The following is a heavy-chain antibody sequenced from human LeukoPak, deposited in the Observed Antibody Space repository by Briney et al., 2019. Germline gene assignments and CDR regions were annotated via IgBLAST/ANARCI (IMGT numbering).Heavy chain of an antibody. Sequence: SETLSLTCTVSGGSISSSSYYWGWIRQPPGKGLEWIGSIYYSGSTYYNPSLKSRVTISVDTSKNQFSLKLSSVTAADTAVYYCARGVVDIVATTDYWGQGTLAIVSS. D-gene: IGHD5-12*01. CDR2: IYYSGST. V-gene: IGHV4-39*07. CDR3: ARGVVDIVATTDY. J-gene: IGHJ4*02. CDR1: GGSISSSSYY.